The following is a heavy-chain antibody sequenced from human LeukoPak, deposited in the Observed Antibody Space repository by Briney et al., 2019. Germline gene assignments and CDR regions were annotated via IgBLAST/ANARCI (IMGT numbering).Heavy chain of an antibody. V-gene: IGHV3-21*01. D-gene: IGHD5-18*01. CDR1: GFTFSSYS. Sequence: GGSLRLSCAASGFTFSSYSMNWVRQAPGKGLEWVSSISSSSSYIYYADSVKGRFTISGDNAKNSLYLQMNSLRAEDTAVYYCARVHYVDTAMVTDRPFDYWGQGTLVTVSS. CDR3: ARVHYVDTAMVTDRPFDY. J-gene: IGHJ4*02. CDR2: ISSSSSYI.